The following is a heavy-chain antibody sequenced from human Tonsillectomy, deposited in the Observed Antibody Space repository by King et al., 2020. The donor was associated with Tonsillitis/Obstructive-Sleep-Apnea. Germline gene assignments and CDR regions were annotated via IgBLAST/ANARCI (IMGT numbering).Heavy chain of an antibody. D-gene: IGHD2-2*01. CDR1: GFTFSSYG. CDR2: IWYDGSNK. CDR3: AREGDIVVVPAALDY. J-gene: IGHJ4*02. V-gene: IGHV3-33*01. Sequence: VQLVESGGGVVQPGRSLRLSCAASGFTFSSYGMYWVRQAPGKGLEWVAGIWYDGSNKYCADSVKGRFTISSDNSKNTLYLQMNSLRAEDTAVYYCAREGDIVVVPAALDYWGQGTLVTVSS.